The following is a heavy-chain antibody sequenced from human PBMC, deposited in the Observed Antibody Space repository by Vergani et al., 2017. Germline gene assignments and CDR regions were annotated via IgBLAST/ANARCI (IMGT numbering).Heavy chain of an antibody. J-gene: IGHJ4*02. CDR3: ARARTTITGTTGTFDY. V-gene: IGHV4-61*02. CDR2: IYTSGST. D-gene: IGHD1-7*01. Sequence: QLQLQESGPGLVKPSQTLSLTCTVSGGSISSGSYYWSWIRQPAGKGLEWIGRIYTSGSTNYNPSLKSRVTISVDTSKNQFSLKLSSVTAADTAVYYCARARTTITGTTGTFDYWGQGTLVTVSS. CDR1: GGSISSGSYY.